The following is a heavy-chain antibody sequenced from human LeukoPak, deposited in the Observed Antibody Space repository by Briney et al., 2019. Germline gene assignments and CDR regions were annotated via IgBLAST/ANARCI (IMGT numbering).Heavy chain of an antibody. J-gene: IGHJ6*02. V-gene: IGHV3-21*01. CDR1: GFTFSSYS. CDR2: ISSSSSYI. Sequence: GGSLRLSCAASGFTFSSYSMNWVRQAPGKGLEWVSSISSSSSYIYYADSVKGRFTISRENAKNSLYLQMNGLRAEDTAVYYCARDGKNGMDVWGQGTTVTVSS. CDR3: ARDGKNGMDV. D-gene: IGHD4-23*01.